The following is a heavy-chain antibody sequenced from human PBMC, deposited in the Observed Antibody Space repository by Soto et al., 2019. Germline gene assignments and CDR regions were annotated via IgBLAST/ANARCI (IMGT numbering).Heavy chain of an antibody. D-gene: IGHD2-8*01. CDR3: ARDLGGNCTNGGCSEYNWFDP. CDR2: INAGNGNT. V-gene: IGHV1-3*01. J-gene: IGHJ5*02. Sequence: GASLKVSCKASGYTFTIYAMHWVRQAPGQRLEWMGWINAGNGNTKYSQKFQGRVTITRDTSASTAYMELSSLRSEDTAVYYCARDLGGNCTNGGCSEYNWFDPWGQGTLVTVSS. CDR1: GYTFTIYA.